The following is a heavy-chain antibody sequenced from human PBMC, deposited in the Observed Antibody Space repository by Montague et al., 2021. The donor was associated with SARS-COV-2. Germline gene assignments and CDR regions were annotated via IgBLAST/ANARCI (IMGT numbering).Heavy chain of an antibody. J-gene: IGHJ4*02. Sequence: TLSLTCTVSDGSINTDTYFWSWIRQPAGKGLDWIGRIWTSGTTKYNPTLKSRVTMSMDTSKKRFSLNVTSVTAADTAVYYCARGAKYYGFYHPFEDWGQGALVTVSS. CDR2: IWTSGTT. V-gene: IGHV4-61*02. CDR3: ARGAKYYGFYHPFED. D-gene: IGHD3-16*01. CDR1: DGSINTDTYF.